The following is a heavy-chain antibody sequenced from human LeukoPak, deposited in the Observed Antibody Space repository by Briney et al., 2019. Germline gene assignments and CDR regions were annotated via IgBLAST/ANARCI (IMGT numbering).Heavy chain of an antibody. Sequence: ASVKVSCKASGYTFTSYGISWVRQAPGQGLEWMGWISAYNGNTNYAQKLQGRVTMTTDTFTSTAYMELRSLRSDDTAVYYCARTLYSSGWSVNGWFDPWGQGTLVTVSS. CDR1: GYTFTSYG. CDR3: ARTLYSSGWSVNGWFDP. J-gene: IGHJ5*02. V-gene: IGHV1-18*01. CDR2: ISAYNGNT. D-gene: IGHD6-19*01.